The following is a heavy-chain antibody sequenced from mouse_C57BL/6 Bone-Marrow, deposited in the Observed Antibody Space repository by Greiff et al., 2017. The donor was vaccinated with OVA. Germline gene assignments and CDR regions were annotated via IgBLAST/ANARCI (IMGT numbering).Heavy chain of an antibody. J-gene: IGHJ3*01. D-gene: IGHD4-1*02. CDR3: TRAEGGNWDGFAY. CDR1: GYTFTDYE. V-gene: IGHV1-15*01. Sequence: QVQLQQSGAELVRPGASVTLSCKASGYTFTDYEMHWVKQTPVHGLEWIGAIDPETGGTAYNQKFKGKAILTADKSSSTAYMELRSLTSEDSAVYCYTRAEGGNWDGFAYWGQGTLVTVAA. CDR2: IDPETGGT.